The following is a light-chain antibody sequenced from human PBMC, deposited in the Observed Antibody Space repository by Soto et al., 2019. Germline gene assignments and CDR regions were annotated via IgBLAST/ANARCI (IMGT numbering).Light chain of an antibody. V-gene: IGKV3-20*01. CDR3: QQYGRSLPYT. J-gene: IGKJ2*01. Sequence: EVVLTQSPGTLSLSPGERATLSCRASQSFSSNYLAWYQQKPGQAPRLLIYGASSRATGIPDRFSGRGSGTDFTLTISSLEPEDVAVYYCQQYGRSLPYTFGQGTKLEIK. CDR2: GAS. CDR1: QSFSSNY.